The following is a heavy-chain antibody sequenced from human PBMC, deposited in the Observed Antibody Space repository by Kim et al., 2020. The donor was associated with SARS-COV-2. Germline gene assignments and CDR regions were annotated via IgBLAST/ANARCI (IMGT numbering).Heavy chain of an antibody. J-gene: IGHJ4*02. V-gene: IGHV3-11*06. D-gene: IGHD2-2*02. CDR3: ARDFGCSSTSCYTGPVDY. Sequence: SLIHSFSPSLFPFIYYYTIFIRHSPGPHLEWVSDISSSSSYTNYADSVKGRFTISRDNAKNSLYLQMNSLRAEDTAVYYCARDFGCSSTSCYTGPVDYWGQGTLVTVSS. CDR2: ISSSSSYT. CDR1: LFPFIYYY.